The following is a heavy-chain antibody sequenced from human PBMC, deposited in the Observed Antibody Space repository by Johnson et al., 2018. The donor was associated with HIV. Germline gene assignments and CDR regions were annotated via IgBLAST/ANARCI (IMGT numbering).Heavy chain of an antibody. J-gene: IGHJ3*02. CDR2: ISYDGSNK. D-gene: IGHD3-22*01. CDR1: GFTFSSYA. Sequence: QMLLVESGGGVVQPGRSLRLSCAASGFTFSSYAMHWVRQAPGKGLEWVAVISYDGSNKYYADSVKGRFTISRDNSKNTLYLQMNSLRAEETAVYYCARDRYYDSGYPLEAFDIWGQGTVVSVSS. CDR3: ARDRYYDSGYPLEAFDI. V-gene: IGHV3-30*04.